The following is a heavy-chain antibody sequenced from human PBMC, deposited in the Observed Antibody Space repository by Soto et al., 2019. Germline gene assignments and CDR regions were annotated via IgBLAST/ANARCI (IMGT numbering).Heavy chain of an antibody. CDR2: ISSSSSTI. V-gene: IGHV3-48*01. CDR1: GFTFSSYS. D-gene: IGHD3-3*01. CDR3: AKHPLDFWSGPIDY. J-gene: IGHJ4*02. Sequence: GSLRLSCAASGFTFSSYSMNWVRQAPGKGLEWVSYISSSSSTIYYADSVKGRFTISRDNSKNTLYLQMNSLRAEDTAVYYCAKHPLDFWSGPIDYWGQGTLVTVSS.